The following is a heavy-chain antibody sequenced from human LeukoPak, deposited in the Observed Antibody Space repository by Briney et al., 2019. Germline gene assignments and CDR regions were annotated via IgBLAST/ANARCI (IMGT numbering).Heavy chain of an antibody. CDR2: INSDGSST. CDR1: GFTFSNYW. CDR3: ARDPHGYWWFDP. Sequence: GGSLRLSCAASGFTFSNYWMHWVRQAPGKGLVWVSRINSDGSSTSYADSVKGRFTISRDNGKNTLYLQMNNLRAEDTAVYYCARDPHGYWWFDPWGQGTLVTVSS. D-gene: IGHD3-22*01. J-gene: IGHJ5*02. V-gene: IGHV3-74*01.